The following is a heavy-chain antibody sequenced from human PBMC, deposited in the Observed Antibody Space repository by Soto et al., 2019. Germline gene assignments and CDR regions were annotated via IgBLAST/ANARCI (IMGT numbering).Heavy chain of an antibody. J-gene: IGHJ4*02. CDR2: ISGSGGST. D-gene: IGHD3-10*01. CDR1: GFTFSSYA. Sequence: PGGSLRLSCAASGFTFSSYAVSWVRQAPGKGLEWVSAISGSGGSTYYADSVKGRFTISRDNSKNTLYLQMNSLRAEDTAVYYCAKLPHGLWFGERGFYFDYWGQGTLVTVSS. CDR3: AKLPHGLWFGERGFYFDY. V-gene: IGHV3-23*01.